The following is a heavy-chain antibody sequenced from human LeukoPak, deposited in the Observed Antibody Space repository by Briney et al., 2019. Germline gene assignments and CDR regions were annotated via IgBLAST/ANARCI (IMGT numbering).Heavy chain of an antibody. CDR1: GFTFSSYA. CDR3: AILSGIAAADSGAFDI. J-gene: IGHJ3*02. CDR2: ISGSGGST. V-gene: IGHV3-23*01. D-gene: IGHD6-13*01. Sequence: PGGSLRLSCAASGFTFSSYAMSWVRQAPGKGLEWVSAISGSGGSTYYADSVKGRFTISRDNSKNTLYLQMNSLRAEDTAVYYCAILSGIAAADSGAFDIWGQGTMVTVSS.